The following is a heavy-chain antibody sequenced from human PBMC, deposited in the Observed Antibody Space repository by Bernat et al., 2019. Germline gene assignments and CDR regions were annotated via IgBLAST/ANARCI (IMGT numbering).Heavy chain of an antibody. CDR1: GFTFSNAW. J-gene: IGHJ5*02. Sequence: EVQLVESGGGLVKPGESLRLSCAASGFTFSNAWMSWVRQAPGKGLEWVGRIKSKTDGGTTDYAAPVKGRFTISRDDSKNTLYLQMNSLKTEDTAVYFCTILGYWSGYNLRIPGSWGQGFLVNV. V-gene: IGHV3-15*01. D-gene: IGHD2-15*01. CDR3: TILGYWSGYNLRIPGS. CDR2: IKSKTDGGTT.